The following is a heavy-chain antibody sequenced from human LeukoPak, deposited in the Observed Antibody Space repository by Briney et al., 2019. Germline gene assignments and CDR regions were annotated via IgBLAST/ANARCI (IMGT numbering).Heavy chain of an antibody. J-gene: IGHJ4*02. CDR3: ARDGAARGSGSFGD. V-gene: IGHV3-7*03. CDR1: GCSGSRYW. CDR2: IKKDGSET. D-gene: IGHD3-10*01. Sequence: SGGSLRLSCTAAGCSGSRYWMRWVRQAPGKGLEWVANIKKDGSETFYVDSVKGRFTISRDNAKNSLFLQMNSLRADDTAVYFCARDGAARGSGSFGDWGQGTLVSVSS.